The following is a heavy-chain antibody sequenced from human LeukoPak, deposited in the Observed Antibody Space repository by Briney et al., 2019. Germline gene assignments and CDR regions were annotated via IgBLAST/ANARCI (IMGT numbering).Heavy chain of an antibody. J-gene: IGHJ4*02. CDR3: ARNYYDSYYFGY. D-gene: IGHD3-22*01. V-gene: IGHV3-23*01. CDR2: VTNGGGST. CDR1: GFTFSTYA. Sequence: PGGSLRLSCAASGFTFSTYAMTWVRQAPGKGLEWVSAVTNGGGSTYYADSVKGRFTISRDNSKNTLYLQMNSLRAEDTAVYYCARNYYDSYYFGYWGQGTLVTVSS.